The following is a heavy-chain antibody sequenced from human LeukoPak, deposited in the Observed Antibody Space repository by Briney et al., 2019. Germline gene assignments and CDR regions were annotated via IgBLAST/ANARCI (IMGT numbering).Heavy chain of an antibody. J-gene: IGHJ4*02. CDR1: GYTFTNFG. CDR2: ISANNGNT. CDR3: ARTYYDSSGYYSAYDY. V-gene: IGHV1-18*01. D-gene: IGHD3-22*01. Sequence: ASVKVSCKASGYTFTNFGITWVRPAPGQGLEWMGWISANNGNTNYAQNLQGRVTMTTETSTSTVYMELRSLRSDDTAVYYCARTYYDSSGYYSAYDYWGQGTLVTVSS.